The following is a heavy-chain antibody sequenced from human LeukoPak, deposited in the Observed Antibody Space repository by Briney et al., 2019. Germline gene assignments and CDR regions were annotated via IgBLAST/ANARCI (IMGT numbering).Heavy chain of an antibody. CDR2: ISSSSSYI. J-gene: IGHJ3*02. V-gene: IGHV3-21*01. Sequence: PGGSLRLSCAASGFTFSSYSMNWVRQAPGKGLEWVSSISSSSSYIYYADSVKGRFTISRDNAKNSLYLQMNSLRAEDTAVYYCATPYSSGWYNAFDIWGQGTMVTVSP. D-gene: IGHD6-19*01. CDR3: ATPYSSGWYNAFDI. CDR1: GFTFSSYS.